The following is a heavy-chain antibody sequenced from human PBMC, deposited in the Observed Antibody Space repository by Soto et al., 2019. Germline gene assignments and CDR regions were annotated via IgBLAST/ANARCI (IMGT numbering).Heavy chain of an antibody. CDR1: GFTFSSYA. D-gene: IGHD1-1*01. CDR2: ISGSGGST. CDR3: AKALERRVKWFDP. J-gene: IGHJ5*02. V-gene: IGHV3-23*01. Sequence: EVQLLESGGGLVQPGGSLRLSCAASGFTFSSYAMSWVRQASGKGLEWVSTISGSGGSTYYADSVKGRLTISRDNSKNTLYLQMNSLRAEDTAVYYCAKALERRVKWFDPWGQGTLVTVSS.